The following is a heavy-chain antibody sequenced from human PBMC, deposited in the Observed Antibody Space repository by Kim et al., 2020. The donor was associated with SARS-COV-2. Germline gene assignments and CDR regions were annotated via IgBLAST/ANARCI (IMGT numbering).Heavy chain of an antibody. CDR1: GYTFTGFY. Sequence: ASVKVSCQASGYTFTGFYMHWVRQAPGQGLEWMGRINPNSGGTNYAQTFQDRVTMTRDTSISTAYMELSRLTSDDTAVYYCAQIATAGTISGDYWGQGTL. CDR3: AQIATAGTISGDY. D-gene: IGHD6-13*01. J-gene: IGHJ4*02. V-gene: IGHV1-2*06. CDR2: INPNSGGT.